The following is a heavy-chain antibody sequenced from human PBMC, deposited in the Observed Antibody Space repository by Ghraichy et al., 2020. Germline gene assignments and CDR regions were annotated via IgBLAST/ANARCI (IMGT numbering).Heavy chain of an antibody. CDR1: GDSVSTYY. CDR3: ARHRRRAVAGPFDS. J-gene: IGHJ4*02. D-gene: IGHD6-19*01. Sequence: SETLSLTYTVSGDSVSTYYWSWIRRPPGKGLEWIGYIYSSGSAKYNPSLKSRVTMSINPSNNQFSLKFISVTAADTAVYYCARHRRRAVAGPFDSWGQGTLVTVSS. V-gene: IGHV4-4*09. CDR2: IYSSGSA.